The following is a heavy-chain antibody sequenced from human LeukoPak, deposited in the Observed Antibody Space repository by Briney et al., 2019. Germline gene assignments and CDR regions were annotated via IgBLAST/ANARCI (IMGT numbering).Heavy chain of an antibody. V-gene: IGHV1-18*01. Sequence: GASVNVSCKASGYNFATYGFCWVRHAPGRGLEWMGWISANNGKTAYAQKFQGRVTLTTDTSTTTAYLELRTLRPDDTAVYYCAKVAGDRMDYWGQGTLVTVSS. J-gene: IGHJ4*02. CDR3: AKVAGDRMDY. CDR1: GYNFATYG. D-gene: IGHD6-13*01. CDR2: ISANNGKT.